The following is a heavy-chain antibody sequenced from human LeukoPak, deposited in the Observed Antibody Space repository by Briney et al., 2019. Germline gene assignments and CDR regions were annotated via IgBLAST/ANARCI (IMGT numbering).Heavy chain of an antibody. J-gene: IGHJ6*03. CDR3: TTVACAGDCQYFRYYYMDV. CDR1: GFTVSSNS. V-gene: IGHV3-53*01. D-gene: IGHD2-21*02. Sequence: GGSLRLSCTVSGFTVSSNSMSWVRQAPGKGLEWVSFIYSDNTHYSDSVKGRFTISRDNSKNTLYLQMNSLRAEDTAVYYCTTVACAGDCQYFRYYYMDVWGKGTTVTVSS. CDR2: IYSDNT.